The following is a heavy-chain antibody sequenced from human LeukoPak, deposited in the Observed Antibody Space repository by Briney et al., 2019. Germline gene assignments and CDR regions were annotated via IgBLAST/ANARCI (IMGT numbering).Heavy chain of an antibody. Sequence: SETLSLTCTVPGDSISNYFWSWIRQPPGKGSEWIGYMHNGVHTNYNPSLKSRVTISGDTSKNQLSLKLTSVTAADTAVYYCAATIERDYGDTNPDFWGQGTLVTVSS. CDR2: MHNGVHT. J-gene: IGHJ4*02. CDR1: GDSISNYF. D-gene: IGHD4/OR15-4a*01. V-gene: IGHV4-59*01. CDR3: AATIERDYGDTNPDF.